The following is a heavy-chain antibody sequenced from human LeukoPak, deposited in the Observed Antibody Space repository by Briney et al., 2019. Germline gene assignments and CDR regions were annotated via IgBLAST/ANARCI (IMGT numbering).Heavy chain of an antibody. CDR1: GFTFSSDE. CDR2: IKSDGSAT. J-gene: IGHJ4*02. D-gene: IGHD3-10*01. Sequence: GGSLRLSCAASGFTFSSDEMNWVRQAPGKGLVWVSRIKSDGSATTYADFVKGRFTVSRDNAKNTLYLQLRRLRAADTAMYFCARVGGRGSIGGDCWGQGTLVTVSS. CDR3: ARVGGRGSIGGDC. V-gene: IGHV3-74*03.